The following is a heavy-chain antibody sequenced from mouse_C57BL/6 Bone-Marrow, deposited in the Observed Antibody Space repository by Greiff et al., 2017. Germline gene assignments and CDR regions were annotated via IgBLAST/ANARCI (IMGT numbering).Heavy chain of an antibody. J-gene: IGHJ4*01. Sequence: VQLQQPGTELVKPGASVKLSCKASGYTFTSYWMHWVKQRPGQGLEWIGNINPSNGGTNYNEKFKSKATLTVDKSSSTAYMQLSSLTSEDSAVYYCARGRVRSYYAMDYWGQGTSVTVSS. CDR1: GYTFTSYW. CDR3: ARGRVRSYYAMDY. V-gene: IGHV1-53*01. CDR2: INPSNGGT.